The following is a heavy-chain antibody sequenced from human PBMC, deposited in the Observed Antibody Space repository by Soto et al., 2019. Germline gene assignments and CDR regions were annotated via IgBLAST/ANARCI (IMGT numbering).Heavy chain of an antibody. V-gene: IGHV4-4*02. CDR1: GGSISSSNW. J-gene: IGHJ6*02. D-gene: IGHD2-2*01. Sequence: QVQLQESGPGLVKPSGTLSLTCAVSGGSISSSNWWSWVRQPPGKGLEWIGEIYHSGSTNYNPSLKGRVTISVDKSKNQFSLKLSSVTAADPAVYYCARVVGGYYYGMDVWGQGTTVTVSS. CDR3: ARVVGGYYYGMDV. CDR2: IYHSGST.